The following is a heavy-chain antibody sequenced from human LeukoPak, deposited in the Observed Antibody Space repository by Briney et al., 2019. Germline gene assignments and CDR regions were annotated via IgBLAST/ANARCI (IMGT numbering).Heavy chain of an antibody. CDR1: GFTFSDYY. CDR3: ARGGYDFWSGYYKKSGYSYGRPADY. CDR2: ISSSGSTI. D-gene: IGHD3-3*01. V-gene: IGHV3-11*01. J-gene: IGHJ4*02. Sequence: GGSLGLSCAASGFTFSDYYMSRIRQAPGKGLEWVSYISSSGSTIYYADSVKGRFTISRDNAKNSLYLQMNSLRSEDTAVYYCARGGYDFWSGYYKKSGYSYGRPADYWGQGTLVTVSS.